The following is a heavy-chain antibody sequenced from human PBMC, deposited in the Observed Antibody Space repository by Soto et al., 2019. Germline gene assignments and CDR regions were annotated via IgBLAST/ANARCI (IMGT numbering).Heavy chain of an antibody. D-gene: IGHD5-12*01. Sequence: SVKVSCKASGGTFSSYAISWVRQAPGQVLEWMGGIXPIXXTXXXXXKXXGRVTITADESTSIAYLQMNSLKTEDTAVYYCTRDLGLEMATISFDYWGQGTRVTASS. CDR1: GGTFSSYA. CDR2: IXPIXXTX. V-gene: IGHV1-69*13. CDR3: TRDLGLEMATISFDY. J-gene: IGHJ4*02.